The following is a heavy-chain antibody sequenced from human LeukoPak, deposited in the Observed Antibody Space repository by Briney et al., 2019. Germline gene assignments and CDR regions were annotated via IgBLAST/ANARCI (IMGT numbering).Heavy chain of an antibody. D-gene: IGHD6-19*01. J-gene: IGHJ6*03. Sequence: GVPLRLSCAASGFTFSSYSMNGLRQAPGKGLEWVSSISSSSSYIYYADSVKGRFTISRDNAKNSLYLQMNSLRAEDTAVYYCARGAGPYYYHYMDVWGKGTTVTVSS. CDR1: GFTFSSYS. CDR2: ISSSSSYI. CDR3: ARGAGPYYYHYMDV. V-gene: IGHV3-21*01.